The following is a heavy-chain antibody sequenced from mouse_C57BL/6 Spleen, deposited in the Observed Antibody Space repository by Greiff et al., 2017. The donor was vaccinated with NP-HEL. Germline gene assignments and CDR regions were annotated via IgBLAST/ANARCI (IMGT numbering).Heavy chain of an antibody. CDR2: ISDGGSYT. J-gene: IGHJ4*01. CDR3: ARDSNYLYAMDY. CDR1: GFTFSSYA. V-gene: IGHV5-4*01. D-gene: IGHD2-5*01. Sequence: EVKVVESGGGLVKPGGSLKLSCAASGFTFSSYAMSWVRQTPEKRLEWVATISDGGSYTYYPDNVKGRFTISRDNAKNNLYLQMSHLKSEDTAMYYCARDSNYLYAMDYWGQGTSVTVSS.